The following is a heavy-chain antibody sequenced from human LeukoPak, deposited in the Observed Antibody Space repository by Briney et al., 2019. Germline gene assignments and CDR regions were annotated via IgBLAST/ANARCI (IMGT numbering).Heavy chain of an antibody. J-gene: IGHJ4*02. CDR3: AGGLPPENTFDY. Sequence: GGSLRLSCAASGFTFSSYSMNWVRQAPGKGLEWVSSISSSSSYIYYADSVKGRFTISRDNAKNSLYLQMNSLRAEDTAVYYCAGGLPPENTFDYWGQGTLVTVSS. D-gene: IGHD1-14*01. CDR1: GFTFSSYS. V-gene: IGHV3-21*01. CDR2: ISSSSSYI.